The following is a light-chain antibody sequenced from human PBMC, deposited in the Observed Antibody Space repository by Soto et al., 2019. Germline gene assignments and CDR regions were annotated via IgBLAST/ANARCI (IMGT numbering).Light chain of an antibody. CDR3: QQYDNWQWT. Sequence: EIVMTQSPATLSVSPGERATLSCRASQRVSSNLAWYQQRPGQAPRLLIHGASTRAPGFPARFSGSGSGTDFTLTISSLQSDDFEVYYCQQYDNWQWTFGQGTKVDI. J-gene: IGKJ1*01. CDR1: QRVSSN. V-gene: IGKV3-15*01. CDR2: GAS.